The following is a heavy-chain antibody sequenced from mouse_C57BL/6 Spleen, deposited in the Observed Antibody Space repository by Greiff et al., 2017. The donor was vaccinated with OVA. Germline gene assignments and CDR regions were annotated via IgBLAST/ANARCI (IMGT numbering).Heavy chain of an antibody. CDR2: ISNLAYSI. J-gene: IGHJ1*03. CDR1: GFTFSDYG. Sequence: EVQLQESGGGLVQPGGSLKLSCAASGFTFSDYGMAWVRQAPRKGPEWVAFISNLAYSIYYADTVTGRFTISRENAKNTLYLEMSSLRSEDTAMYYCARQDYGNSHWYFDVWGTGTTVTVSS. V-gene: IGHV5-15*01. CDR3: ARQDYGNSHWYFDV. D-gene: IGHD2-1*01.